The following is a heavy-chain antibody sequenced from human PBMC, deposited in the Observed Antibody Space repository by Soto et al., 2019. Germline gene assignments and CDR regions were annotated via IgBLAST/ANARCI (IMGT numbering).Heavy chain of an antibody. J-gene: IGHJ5*02. V-gene: IGHV4-4*07. D-gene: IGHD3-10*01. CDR1: GGSISSYY. CDR2: IYTSGST. CDR3: ARGEDYYGSGWFDP. Sequence: TCTVSGGSISSYYWSWIRQPAGKGLEWIGRIYTSGSTNYNPSLKSRVTMSVDTSKNQFSLKLSSVTAADTAVYYCARGEDYYGSGWFDPWGQGTLVTV.